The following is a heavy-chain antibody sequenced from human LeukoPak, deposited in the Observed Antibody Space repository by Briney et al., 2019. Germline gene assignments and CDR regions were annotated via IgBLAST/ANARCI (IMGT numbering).Heavy chain of an antibody. CDR2: ISYDGSNK. Sequence: GGSLRLSCAASGFTFSSYGMHWVRQAPGKGLEWVAVISYDGSNKYYADSVKGRFTISRDNSKNTLYLQMNSLRAEDTAVYYCARSSGYGVADYWGQGTLVSVSS. J-gene: IGHJ4*02. CDR1: GFTFSSYG. D-gene: IGHD5-12*01. CDR3: ARSSGYGVADY. V-gene: IGHV3-30*03.